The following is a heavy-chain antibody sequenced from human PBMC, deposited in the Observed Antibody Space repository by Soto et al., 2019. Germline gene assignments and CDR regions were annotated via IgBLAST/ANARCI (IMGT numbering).Heavy chain of an antibody. CDR1: GLIFSDYA. CDR3: ATRGIGSSDSLDY. CDR2: ISGSSSKT. Sequence: RGALRLSCAASGLIFSDYAMSWVRQAPGKGLEWVSCISGSSSKTYYADSVKGRFTISRDNAKNSVYLQMNSLRDEDTAVYYCATRGIGSSDSLDYWGQGTLVTVSS. V-gene: IGHV3-11*06. J-gene: IGHJ4*02. D-gene: IGHD2-2*01.